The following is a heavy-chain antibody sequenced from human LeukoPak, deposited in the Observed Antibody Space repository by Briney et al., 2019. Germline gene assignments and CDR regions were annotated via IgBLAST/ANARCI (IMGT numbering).Heavy chain of an antibody. CDR2: ISSSSSYI. V-gene: IGHV3-21*01. Sequence: GGSLRLSCAASGFTFSSYEMNWVRQAPGKGLEWVSSISSSSSYIYYADSVKGRFTISRDNAKNSLYLQMNSLRAEDTAVYYCARHGGGYYYDSSGYYPYYFDYWGQGTLVTVSS. CDR1: GFTFSSYE. J-gene: IGHJ4*02. D-gene: IGHD3-22*01. CDR3: ARHGGGYYYDSSGYYPYYFDY.